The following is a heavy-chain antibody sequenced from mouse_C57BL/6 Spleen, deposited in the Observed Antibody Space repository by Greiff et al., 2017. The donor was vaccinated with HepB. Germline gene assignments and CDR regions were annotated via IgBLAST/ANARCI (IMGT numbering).Heavy chain of an antibody. CDR2: IDPETGGT. V-gene: IGHV1-15*01. D-gene: IGHD2-1*01. CDR3: TRFYGNSWFAY. CDR1: GYTFTDYE. Sequence: VQLQQSGAELVRPGASVTLSCKASGYTFTDYEMHWVKQTPVHGLEWIGAIDPETGGTAYNQKFKGKAILTADKSSSTAYMELRSLTSEDSAVYYCTRFYGNSWFAYWGQGTLVTVSA. J-gene: IGHJ3*01.